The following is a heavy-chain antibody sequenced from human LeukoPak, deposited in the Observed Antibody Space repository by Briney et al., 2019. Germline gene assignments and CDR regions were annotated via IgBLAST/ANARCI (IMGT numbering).Heavy chain of an antibody. CDR1: GGSISPYF. V-gene: IGHV4-59*08. J-gene: IGHJ5*02. CDR3: ARRDSSNWLDP. Sequence: PSETLSLTCTVSGGSISPYFWSWIRQPPGKGLEWIGYISYSGSTYYNPSLKSRVNISVDTSKNQFSLKLSSVTAADTAVYYCARRDSSNWLDPWGQGTLVTVSS. D-gene: IGHD6-13*01. CDR2: ISYSGST.